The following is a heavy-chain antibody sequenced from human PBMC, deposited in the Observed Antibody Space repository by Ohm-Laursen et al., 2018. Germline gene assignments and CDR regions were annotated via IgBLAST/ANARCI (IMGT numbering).Heavy chain of an antibody. CDR2: ISWNSGSI. V-gene: IGHV3-9*01. Sequence: SLRLSCAASGFTFNDYAMHWVRQAPGKGLEWVSGISWNSGSIGYADSVKGRFTISRDNAKNSLYLQMNSLSAEDTAVYYCAREFRDESFDYWGQGTLVTVSS. CDR1: GFTFNDYA. CDR3: AREFRDESFDY. J-gene: IGHJ4*02.